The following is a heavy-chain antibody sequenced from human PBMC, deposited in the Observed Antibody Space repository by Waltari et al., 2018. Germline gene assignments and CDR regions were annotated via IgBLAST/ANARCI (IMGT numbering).Heavy chain of an antibody. Sequence: QVQLVQSGAEVKKPGSSVKVSCKASGGTFSSYAISWVRQAPGQGLEWMGGIIPILGIANYAQKFQGRVTITADKSTSTAYMELSSLRSEDTAVYYCARDDGRAYCGGDCSQAFDIWGQGTMVTVSS. CDR2: IIPILGIA. J-gene: IGHJ3*02. CDR3: ARDDGRAYCGGDCSQAFDI. V-gene: IGHV1-69*10. D-gene: IGHD2-21*01. CDR1: GGTFSSYA.